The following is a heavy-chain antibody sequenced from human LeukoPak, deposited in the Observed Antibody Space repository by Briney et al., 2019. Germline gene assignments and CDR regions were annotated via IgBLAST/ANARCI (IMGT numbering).Heavy chain of an antibody. CDR3: AKLKVGGLMIFGVVIMDYFDY. Sequence: GGSLRLSCAASGFTFSSYAMSWVRQAPVKGLEWVSAISGSGGSTYYADSVKGRFTISRDNSKNTLYLQMNSLRAEDTAVYYCAKLKVGGLMIFGVVIMDYFDYWGQGTLVTVSS. CDR2: ISGSGGST. V-gene: IGHV3-23*01. CDR1: GFTFSSYA. D-gene: IGHD3-3*01. J-gene: IGHJ4*02.